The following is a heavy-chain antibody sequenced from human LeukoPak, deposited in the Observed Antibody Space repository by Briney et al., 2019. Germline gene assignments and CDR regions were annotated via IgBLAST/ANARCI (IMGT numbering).Heavy chain of an antibody. V-gene: IGHV1-2*02. D-gene: IGHD1-26*01. Sequence: ASVKVSCKASGYTFTGYYMHWVRQAPGQGLEWMGWINPNSGGTSYAQKFQGRVTMTRDTSISTAYMELSRLRSDDTAVYYCARVGYSGSYRYLYYFDYWGQGTLVTVSS. CDR3: ARVGYSGSYRYLYYFDY. CDR1: GYTFTGYY. J-gene: IGHJ4*02. CDR2: INPNSGGT.